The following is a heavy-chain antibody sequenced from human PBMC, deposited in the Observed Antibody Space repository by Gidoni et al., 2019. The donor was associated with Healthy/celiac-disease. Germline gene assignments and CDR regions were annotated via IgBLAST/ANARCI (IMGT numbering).Heavy chain of an antibody. CDR2: ISYDGSNK. V-gene: IGHV3-30*18. CDR1: GFTFSSYG. J-gene: IGHJ6*02. D-gene: IGHD2-2*01. CDR3: AKERTNCSSTSCYVYYYYGMDV. Sequence: VQLVASGGGVVQPGPSLRLSCAASGFTFSSYGLPWVRQAPGKGLGWVAVISYDGSNKYYADSVKGRFTISRDNSKNTLYLQMNSLRAEDTAVYYWAKERTNCSSTSCYVYYYYGMDVWGQGTTVTVSS.